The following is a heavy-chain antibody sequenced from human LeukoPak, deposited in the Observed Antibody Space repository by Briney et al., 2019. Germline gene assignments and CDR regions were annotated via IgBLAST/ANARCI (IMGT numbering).Heavy chain of an antibody. J-gene: IGHJ4*02. V-gene: IGHV1-8*01. CDR1: GYTFTSYD. Sequence: ASVKVSCKASGYTFTSYDINWVRQATGQGLEWMGWMNPKSGNTGYAQKFQGRVTMTRSTSLSTAYMELSSLRSEDTAVYYCARVSRPNYYDSSGYFLWGQGTLVTVSS. CDR2: MNPKSGNT. D-gene: IGHD3-22*01. CDR3: ARVSRPNYYDSSGYFL.